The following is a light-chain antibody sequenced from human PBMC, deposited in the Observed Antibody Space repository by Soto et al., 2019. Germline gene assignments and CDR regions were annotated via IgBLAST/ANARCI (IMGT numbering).Light chain of an antibody. Sequence: GAAPKLLIYSNAIRPSGVPDRFSASKSGTSASLAITGLRAEDEADYYCQSYDSSLTNYVFGTGTKVTVL. CDR3: QSYDSSLTNYV. J-gene: IGLJ1*01. V-gene: IGLV1-40*01. CDR2: SNA.